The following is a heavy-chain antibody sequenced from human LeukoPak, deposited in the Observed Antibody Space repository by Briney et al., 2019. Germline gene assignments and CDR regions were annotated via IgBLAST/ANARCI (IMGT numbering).Heavy chain of an antibody. CDR1: GFTFSSYA. J-gene: IGHJ4*02. V-gene: IGHV3-23*01. CDR3: AKDPSSSWYFNY. CDR2: ISGSGGST. Sequence: GGSLRLSCAASGFTFSSYAMSWVRQAPGKGLEWVSAISGSGGSTYYADSVKGRFAISRDNSKNTLYLQMNSLRAEDTAVYYCAKDPSSSWYFNYWGQGTLVTVSS. D-gene: IGHD6-13*01.